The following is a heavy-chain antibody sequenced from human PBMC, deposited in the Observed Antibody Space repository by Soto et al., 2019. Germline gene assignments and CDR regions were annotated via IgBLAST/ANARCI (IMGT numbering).Heavy chain of an antibody. J-gene: IGHJ4*02. Sequence: QVQLQQWGAGLLKPSETLSLSCAVYGGYFNDNYYTWFRQPPGKGLEWMGEISRSGTTQYIPSLTRRASSSLETATAQFLLTVTSVTSSDTAVYFCPGSLRSGTQVEIWGQRPQVTVSA. D-gene: IGHD3-10*01. CDR2: ISRSGTT. CDR1: GGYFNDNY. V-gene: IGHV4-34*01. CDR3: PGSLRSGTQVEI.